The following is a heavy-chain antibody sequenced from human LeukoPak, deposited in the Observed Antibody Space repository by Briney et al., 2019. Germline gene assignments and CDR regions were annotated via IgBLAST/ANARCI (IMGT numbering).Heavy chain of an antibody. CDR2: ISSSDNTI. CDR1: GFIFSDYY. V-gene: IGHV3-11*04. J-gene: IGHJ4*02. D-gene: IGHD3-22*01. Sequence: GGSLRLSCAASGFIFSDYYMSWIRQAPGKGLEWISYISSSDNTIFYADSVKGRFTISRDNAKNSLYLQMNSLRAEDTAVYYCAREVVLSTSAWFEYWGQGTLVTVSS. CDR3: AREVVLSTSAWFEY.